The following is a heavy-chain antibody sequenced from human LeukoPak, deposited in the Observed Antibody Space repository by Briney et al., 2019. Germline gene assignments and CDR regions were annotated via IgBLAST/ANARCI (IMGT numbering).Heavy chain of an antibody. Sequence: SETLSLTCSVSGYSISSDYYWGWIRQPPGKGLEWIGFIYHSGSTYYNPSLKSRVTISVDTSKNQFSLKLSSVTAADTAVYYCARYYYDSSGYYYQIDYWGQGTLVTVSS. CDR1: GYSISSDYY. D-gene: IGHD3-22*01. J-gene: IGHJ4*02. CDR3: ARYYYDSSGYYYQIDY. V-gene: IGHV4-38-2*02. CDR2: IYHSGST.